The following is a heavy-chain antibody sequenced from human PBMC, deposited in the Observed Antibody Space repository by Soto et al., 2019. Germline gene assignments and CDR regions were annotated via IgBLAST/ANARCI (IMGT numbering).Heavy chain of an antibody. Sequence: GGSLRLSCAASGFTFSSDSMNWVRQAPGKGLEWVSYISSSSSTIYYADSVKGRFTISRDNAKNSLYLQMNSLRAEDTAVYYCARDRIAAAGFDAFDIWGQGTMVTVSS. CDR2: ISSSSSTI. CDR3: ARDRIAAAGFDAFDI. D-gene: IGHD6-13*01. J-gene: IGHJ3*02. CDR1: GFTFSSDS. V-gene: IGHV3-48*01.